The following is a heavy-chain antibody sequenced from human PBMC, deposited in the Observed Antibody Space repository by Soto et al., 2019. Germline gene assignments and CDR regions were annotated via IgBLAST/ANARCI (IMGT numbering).Heavy chain of an antibody. V-gene: IGHV3-21*03. CDR1: GFTFSSYS. D-gene: IGHD5-12*01. CDR3: ARVYTYGYGFDY. Sequence: GGSLRLSCAASGFTFSSYSMNWARQAPGKGLEWVSSISSSSNLIYYADSLKGRFAVSRDNAKNSLFLQVNSLRAEDTAVYYCARVYTYGYGFDYWGQGTLVTVSS. CDR2: ISSSSNLI. J-gene: IGHJ4*02.